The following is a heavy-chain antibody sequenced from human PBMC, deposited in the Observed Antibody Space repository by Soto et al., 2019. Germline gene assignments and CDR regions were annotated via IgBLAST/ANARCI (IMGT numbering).Heavy chain of an antibody. D-gene: IGHD5-12*01. CDR3: AREEGGGYDHRWFDP. J-gene: IGHJ5*02. CDR1: GCSINSGGLY. Sequence: HVQLQESGPGLVKPSQTLSLPCTVSGCSINSGGLYWTRIRQHPGKALEWIGYIFYSGSTYYNPSLKSRVSITVDTSKNQFSLKLSSVTAADTAVYYCAREEGGGYDHRWFDPWGQGTLVTVSS. V-gene: IGHV4-31*03. CDR2: IFYSGST.